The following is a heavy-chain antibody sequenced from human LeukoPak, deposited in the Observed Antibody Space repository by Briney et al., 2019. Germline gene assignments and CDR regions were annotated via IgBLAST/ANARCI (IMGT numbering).Heavy chain of an antibody. V-gene: IGHV5-51*01. CDR3: ARHVRRGYCSGGSCYVNYYYMDV. CDR2: IYPGDSDT. Sequence: GGSLKISCKGSGYSFTSHWIGWVRQMPGKGLEWMGIIYPGDSDTRYSPSFQGQVTISADKSISTAYLQWSSLKASDTAMYYCARHVRRGYCSGGSCYVNYYYMDVWGKGTTVTVSS. J-gene: IGHJ6*03. D-gene: IGHD2-15*01. CDR1: GYSFTSHW.